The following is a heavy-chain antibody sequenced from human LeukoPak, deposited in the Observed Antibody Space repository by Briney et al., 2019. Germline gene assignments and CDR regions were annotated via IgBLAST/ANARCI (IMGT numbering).Heavy chain of an antibody. CDR3: ARVYCTTTSCSYSDY. Sequence: SETLSLTCTVSGGSNSSGGYYWSWIRQHPGKGLEWIGYIYYSGSTYYNPSLKSRVTISVDTSKNQFSLKLSSVTAADTAVYYCARVYCTTTSCSYSDYWGQGTLVTVSS. CDR2: IYYSGST. D-gene: IGHD2-2*01. CDR1: GGSNSSGGYY. V-gene: IGHV4-31*03. J-gene: IGHJ4*02.